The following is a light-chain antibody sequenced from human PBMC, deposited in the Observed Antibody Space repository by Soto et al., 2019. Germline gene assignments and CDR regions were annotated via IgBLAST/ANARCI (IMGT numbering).Light chain of an antibody. CDR2: KAS. Sequence: EMTQAPSTLSGSVGDRVTITCRASQTISSWLAWYQQKPGKAPKLLIYKASTLKSGVPSRFSGSGSGTEFTLTISSLQPDDFAPYYCQHYNSYSEAFGQGTKVDI. J-gene: IGKJ1*01. V-gene: IGKV1-5*03. CDR3: QHYNSYSEA. CDR1: QTISSW.